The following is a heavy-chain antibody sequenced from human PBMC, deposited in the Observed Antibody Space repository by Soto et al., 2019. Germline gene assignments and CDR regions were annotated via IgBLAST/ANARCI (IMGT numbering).Heavy chain of an antibody. Sequence: GGSLRLSCAASGFTFISYAMSWVRQAPGKGLEWVSAISGSGGSTYYADSVKGRFTISRDNSKNTLYLQMNSLRAEDTAVYYCAKDLFRGTAMVLFDYWGQGTLVTVSS. CDR1: GFTFISYA. V-gene: IGHV3-23*01. D-gene: IGHD5-18*01. CDR3: AKDLFRGTAMVLFDY. CDR2: ISGSGGST. J-gene: IGHJ4*02.